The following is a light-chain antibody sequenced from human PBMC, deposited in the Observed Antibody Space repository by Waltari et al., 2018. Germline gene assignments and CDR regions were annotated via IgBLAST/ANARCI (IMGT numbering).Light chain of an antibody. Sequence: YQRAAGAAPTLLIGRNDKRPVGVPDRFSGSKSGTSASLPSSGLEAEDEADYSCATWCDSLKGWVFGGGTKLTVL. J-gene: IGLJ3*02. CDR3: ATWCDSLKGWV. V-gene: IGLV1-44*01. CDR2: RND.